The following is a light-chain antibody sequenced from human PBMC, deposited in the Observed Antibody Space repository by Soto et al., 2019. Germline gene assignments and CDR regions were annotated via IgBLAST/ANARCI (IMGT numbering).Light chain of an antibody. J-gene: IGLJ1*01. Sequence: QSVLTQPASVSGSPGQSITISCTGTSSDVGGYNYVSWYQQHPGKAPKLMIYDVSNRPSGVSNRFSGSKSGNTASLTISGLQAEYESDYYCSSYTSSSTLGVCGTGTKVTVL. CDR1: SSDVGGYNY. CDR2: DVS. CDR3: SSYTSSSTLGV. V-gene: IGLV2-14*01.